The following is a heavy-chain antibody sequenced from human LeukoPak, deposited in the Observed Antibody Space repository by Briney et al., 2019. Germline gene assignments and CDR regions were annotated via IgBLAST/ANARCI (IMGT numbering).Heavy chain of an antibody. D-gene: IGHD3-3*01. CDR1: GYSFTSYW. CDR3: ARRLPITIFGVVDAFDI. CDR2: IYPGDSDT. J-gene: IGHJ3*02. V-gene: IGHV5-51*01. Sequence: PGESLKISCKGSGYSFTSYWIGWVRQMPGKGLEWMGIIYPGDSDTRYSPSFQGQVTISADKSISTAYLQWSSLKASDTAMYHCARRLPITIFGVVDAFDIWGQGTMVTVSS.